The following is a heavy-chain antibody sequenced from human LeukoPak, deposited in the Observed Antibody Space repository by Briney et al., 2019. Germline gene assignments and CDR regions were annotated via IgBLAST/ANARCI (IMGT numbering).Heavy chain of an antibody. CDR2: ITSSGGST. CDR1: GFTFSSYA. J-gene: IGHJ4*02. Sequence: GGSLRLSCAASGFTFSSYAMSWVRQAPGKGLEWVSAITSSGGSTYYADSVKGRFTISRDNSKNTLYLQMNSLRAEDTAVYYCAKDRRVVGGSERGFDYWGQGTLVTVSS. CDR3: AKDRRVVGGSERGFDY. V-gene: IGHV3-23*01. D-gene: IGHD1-26*01.